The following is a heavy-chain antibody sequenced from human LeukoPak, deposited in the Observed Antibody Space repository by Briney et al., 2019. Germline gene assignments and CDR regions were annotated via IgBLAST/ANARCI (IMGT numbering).Heavy chain of an antibody. D-gene: IGHD3-9*01. CDR3: ARDREDDILTGSYQFDP. Sequence: SVTVSCKASGGTFSSYAISWVRQAPGQGLEWMGGIIPIFGTANYAQKFQGRVTITADESTSIAYMELSSLRSEDTAVYYSARDREDDILTGSYQFDPWGQGTLVTVSS. J-gene: IGHJ5*02. CDR1: GGTFSSYA. CDR2: IIPIFGTA. V-gene: IGHV1-69*13.